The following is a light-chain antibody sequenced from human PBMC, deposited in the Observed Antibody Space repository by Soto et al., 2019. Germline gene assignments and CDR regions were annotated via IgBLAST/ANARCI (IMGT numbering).Light chain of an antibody. J-gene: IGLJ3*02. V-gene: IGLV2-14*01. Sequence: SALTQPASVSGSPGQSITISCTGTSSDVGGYNYVSWYQQHPGKAPKFMIYEVSNRPSGVSNRFSGSKSGNTASLTISGLQAEDEADYYCSSYTSSSSWVFGGGTKVTVL. CDR2: EVS. CDR1: SSDVGGYNY. CDR3: SSYTSSSSWV.